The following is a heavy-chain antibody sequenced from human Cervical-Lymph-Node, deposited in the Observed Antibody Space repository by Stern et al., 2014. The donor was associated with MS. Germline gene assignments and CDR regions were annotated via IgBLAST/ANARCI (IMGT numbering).Heavy chain of an antibody. V-gene: IGHV5-51*07. CDR1: GYSFTANW. CDR2: IYPGDSDT. CDR3: ARDYGDYAFDY. J-gene: IGHJ4*02. Sequence: EVQLEASVAEVKKPGEALKISCKGSGYSFTANWIALVDKMPGQGLGWMGIIYPGDSDTRYSPSFQGQVTISADKSISTAYLQWSSLKASDTAMYYCARDYGDYAFDYWGQGTLVTVSS. D-gene: IGHD4-17*01.